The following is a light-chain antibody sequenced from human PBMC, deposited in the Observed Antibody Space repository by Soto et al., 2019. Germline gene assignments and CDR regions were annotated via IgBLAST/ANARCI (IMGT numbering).Light chain of an antibody. CDR2: DAS. V-gene: IGKV1-5*01. J-gene: IGKJ1*01. Sequence: DIQMTQSPSILSASVGDRVTITCRASQSISSWLAWYQQKPGKAPKVLIFDASSLESGVPSRFSGSGSATEFTLTISSLQPDDFATYYCQQYSTYPWTFGQGTRWIS. CDR1: QSISSW. CDR3: QQYSTYPWT.